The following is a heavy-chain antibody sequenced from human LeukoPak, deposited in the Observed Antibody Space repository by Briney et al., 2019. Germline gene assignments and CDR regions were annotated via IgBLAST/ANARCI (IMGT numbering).Heavy chain of an antibody. CDR3: ARGAEHENWFDP. V-gene: IGHV4-34*01. CDR2: INHSGRT. Sequence: SETRSLTCAVDGGSFTGYYCRWIRQLPGKWLEWIGEINHSGRTKQNPSIKSRVTISVDTSKNQFSLKLSSVTAADTAVYYCARGAEHENWFDPWGQGTLVTVSS. CDR1: GGSFTGYY. J-gene: IGHJ5*02. D-gene: IGHD1-26*01.